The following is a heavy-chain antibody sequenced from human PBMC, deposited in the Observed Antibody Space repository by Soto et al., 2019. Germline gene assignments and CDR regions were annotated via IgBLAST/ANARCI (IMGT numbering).Heavy chain of an antibody. D-gene: IGHD5-12*01. Sequence: QITLQESGPTLVKPTQTLTLTCTFSWFSLTASGEGVAWIRQPPGKALERLALIFWNGDKCYRSSLRSRLPITKETSKNQVVLTMPHLDPSDAATFYCALRIIGPDTHHIEYWDPGERVSVSS. J-gene: IGHJ4*02. CDR3: ALRIIGPDTHHIEY. CDR2: IFWNGDK. CDR1: WFSLTASGEG. V-gene: IGHV2-5*01.